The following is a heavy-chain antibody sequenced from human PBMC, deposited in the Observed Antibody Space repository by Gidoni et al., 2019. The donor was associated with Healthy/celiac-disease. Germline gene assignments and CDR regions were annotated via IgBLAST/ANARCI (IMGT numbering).Heavy chain of an antibody. V-gene: IGHV3-30*18. CDR3: AKDRNDYYDPAGLDY. J-gene: IGHJ4*02. CDR2: ISYDGSNK. CDR1: GFTFSSYG. Sequence: QVQLVESGGGVVQPGRSLRLSCAASGFTFSSYGMHWVRQAPGKGLEWVAVISYDGSNKYYADSVKGRFTISRDNSKNTLYLQMNSLRAEDTAVYYCAKDRNDYYDPAGLDYWGQGTLVTVSS. D-gene: IGHD3-22*01.